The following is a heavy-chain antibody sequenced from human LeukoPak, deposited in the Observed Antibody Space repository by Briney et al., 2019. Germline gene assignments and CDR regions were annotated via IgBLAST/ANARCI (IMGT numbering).Heavy chain of an antibody. CDR2: ISGSGGST. CDR1: GFTFSSYA. Sequence: GGSLRLSCAASGFTFSSYAMSWVRQAPGKGLEWVSAISGSGGSTYYADSVKGRFTISRDNSKNTLYLQMNSLRAEDTAVYYCAKDLKKRYFDWLSSYYFDYWGQGTLVTVSS. D-gene: IGHD3-9*01. J-gene: IGHJ4*02. CDR3: AKDLKKRYFDWLSSYYFDY. V-gene: IGHV3-23*01.